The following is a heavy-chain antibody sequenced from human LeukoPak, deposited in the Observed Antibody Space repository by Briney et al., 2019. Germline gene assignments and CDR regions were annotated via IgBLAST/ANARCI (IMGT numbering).Heavy chain of an antibody. V-gene: IGHV4-61*01. D-gene: IGHD6-13*01. J-gene: IGHJ4*02. CDR2: IYYSGST. Sequence: SETLSLTCTVSGGSISSSYYYWGWIRQPPGKGLEWIGYIYYSGSTNYNPSLKSRGTISVDTSKNQFSLKLSSVTAADTAVYYCARDRVAAASLDYWGQGTLVTVSS. CDR1: GGSISSSYYY. CDR3: ARDRVAAASLDY.